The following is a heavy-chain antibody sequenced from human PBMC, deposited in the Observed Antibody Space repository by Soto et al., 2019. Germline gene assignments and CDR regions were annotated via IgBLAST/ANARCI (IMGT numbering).Heavy chain of an antibody. CDR1: GYTFTSYG. V-gene: IGHV1-18*01. CDR2: ISAYNGNT. J-gene: IGHJ6*02. CDR3: ARDCVATAMVCYYYGMDV. D-gene: IGHD5-18*01. Sequence: ASVKVSCKASGYTFTSYGISWVRQAPGQGLEWMGWISAYNGNTNYAQTLQGRVTMTTDTSTSTAYMELRSLRSDDTAVYYCARDCVATAMVCYYYGMDVWGQGTTVTVSS.